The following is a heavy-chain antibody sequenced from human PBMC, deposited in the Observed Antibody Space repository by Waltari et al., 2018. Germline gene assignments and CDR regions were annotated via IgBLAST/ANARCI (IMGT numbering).Heavy chain of an antibody. Sequence: QVQLQESGPGLVTPSQTLSLTCIFSAGPLSSGSYSWSWICQHPGKALEWIGYIHHSGGTLYNPSLESRATIRVDTSKNQLSLRLNSVSAADTAVYYCARQLNPRAPYFDLWGQGALVTVAS. CDR3: ARQLNPRAPYFDL. V-gene: IGHV4-31*03. J-gene: IGHJ4*02. CDR1: AGPLSSGSYS. CDR2: IHHSGGT.